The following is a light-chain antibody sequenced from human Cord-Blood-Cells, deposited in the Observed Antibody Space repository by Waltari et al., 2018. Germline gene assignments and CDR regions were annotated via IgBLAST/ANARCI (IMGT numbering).Light chain of an antibody. CDR3: NSRDSSGVV. V-gene: IGLV3-19*01. J-gene: IGLJ2*01. CDR2: GKN. CDR1: SLRSYY. Sequence: SSELTQDPAVSVALGQTVRITCHGDSLRSYYASWYQQKAGQAPVLVIYGKNNRPSGIPDRFSGSSSGNTASLTITGAQAEDEADYYCNSRDSSGVVFGGGTKLTVL.